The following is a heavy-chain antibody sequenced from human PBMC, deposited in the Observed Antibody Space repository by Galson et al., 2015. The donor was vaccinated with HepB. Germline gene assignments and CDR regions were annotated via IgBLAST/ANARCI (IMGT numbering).Heavy chain of an antibody. V-gene: IGHV3-64D*06. CDR3: VKDSSRYCTSTSCRSDV. J-gene: IGHJ6*02. Sequence: SLRLSCAASGFTFSSYGMHWVRQAPGKGLEYVSTISFNGGSTYYADSVKGRFTISRDNSKNTLHLQMSSLGTEDTAVYYCVKDSSRYCTSTSCRSDVWGQGTTVTVSS. CDR2: ISFNGGST. CDR1: GFTFSSYG. D-gene: IGHD2-2*01.